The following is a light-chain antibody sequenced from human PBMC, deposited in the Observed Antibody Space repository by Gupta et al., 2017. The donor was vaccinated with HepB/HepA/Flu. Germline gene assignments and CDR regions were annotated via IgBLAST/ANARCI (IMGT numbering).Light chain of an antibody. CDR1: QSVSSY. V-gene: IGKV3-11*01. J-gene: IGKJ5*01. CDR3: QQRSNWHPIT. CDR2: DAS. Sequence: EIVLTQSPATLSLSPGERATLSCRASQSVSSYLAWYQQKPGQAPRLLIYDASNRATGIPARFSGSGSGTDFTLTISSREPEDFAVYYCQQRSNWHPITFGQGTRLEIK.